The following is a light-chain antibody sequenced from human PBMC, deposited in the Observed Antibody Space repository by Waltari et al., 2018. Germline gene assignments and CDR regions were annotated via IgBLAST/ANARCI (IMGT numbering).Light chain of an antibody. CDR3: QQYFDTPWT. CDR1: QTVFYNSDNKNY. J-gene: IGKJ1*01. CDR2: WAS. Sequence: DIVMTQSPDSLPVSLGERATINCKSSQTVFYNSDNKNYLSWYQQKPGQPPKLLIYWASTRESGVPDRFSGSGSGTDFDLTISDRQAEDVAVYFCQQYFDTPWTFGRGTKVEVK. V-gene: IGKV4-1*01.